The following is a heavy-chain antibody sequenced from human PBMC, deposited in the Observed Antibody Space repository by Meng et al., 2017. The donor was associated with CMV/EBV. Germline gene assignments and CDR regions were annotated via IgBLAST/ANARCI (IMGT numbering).Heavy chain of an antibody. Sequence: SGCTFSSYWMHWVRQAPGKGLVWVSRINSDGSSTSYADSVKGRFTISRDNAKNTLYLQMNSLRAEDTAVYYCARDMYSVDTAMGSFDYWGQGTLVTVSS. J-gene: IGHJ4*02. CDR3: ARDMYSVDTAMGSFDY. CDR2: INSDGSST. V-gene: IGHV3-74*01. D-gene: IGHD5-18*01. CDR1: GCTFSSYW.